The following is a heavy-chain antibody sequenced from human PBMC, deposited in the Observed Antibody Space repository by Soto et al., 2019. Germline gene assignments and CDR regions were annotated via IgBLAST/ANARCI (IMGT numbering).Heavy chain of an antibody. Sequence: QVQLVESGGGVVQPGTSLRVSCVGSGFTFRSYVIHWVRQAPGKGLEWVALTSYDGSDKYYGDSVRGRFTISRDNSRNTVELQMDSVRLEDTALYYCARWGTRGGLDVWGQGTLVSVSS. V-gene: IGHV3-30*19. D-gene: IGHD3-16*01. CDR3: ARWGTRGGLDV. J-gene: IGHJ1*01. CDR1: GFTFRSYV. CDR2: TSYDGSDK.